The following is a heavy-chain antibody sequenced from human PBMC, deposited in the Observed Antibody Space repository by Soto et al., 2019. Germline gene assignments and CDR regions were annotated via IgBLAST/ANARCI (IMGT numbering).Heavy chain of an antibody. J-gene: IGHJ5*02. CDR2: INAGNGNT. Sequence: GASVNVSCKASGYTFTSYAMHWVRQAPGQRLEWMGWINAGNGNTKYSQKFQGRVTITRDTSASTAYMELSSLRSEDTAVYYCARDRRYCSGGSCDPSWFDPWGQGTLVTVSS. V-gene: IGHV1-3*01. D-gene: IGHD2-15*01. CDR3: ARDRRYCSGGSCDPSWFDP. CDR1: GYTFTSYA.